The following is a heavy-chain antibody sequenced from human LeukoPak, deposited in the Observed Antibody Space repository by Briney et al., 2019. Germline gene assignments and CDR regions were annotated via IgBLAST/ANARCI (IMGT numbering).Heavy chain of an antibody. CDR2: TYYRSHWYN. CDR1: GDSVSSNSGA. Sequence: SQTLSLTCGISGDSVSSNSGAWNWIRQSTSRGLEYLGRTYYRSHWYNDYAPSVKSRISITSDTSKNQFSLQLNSVTPEDAAVYYRARGLYTTGWAFQYWGQGVLVAVSS. D-gene: IGHD6-19*01. V-gene: IGHV6-1*01. CDR3: ARGLYTTGWAFQY. J-gene: IGHJ4*02.